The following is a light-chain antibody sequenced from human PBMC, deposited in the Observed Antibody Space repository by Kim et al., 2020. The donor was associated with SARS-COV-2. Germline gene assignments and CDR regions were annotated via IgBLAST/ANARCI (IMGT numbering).Light chain of an antibody. CDR3: QSRDSGGNVV. Sequence: VALGQTVRITSQGDSLRSYYATWYQQKPRQAPVLVIYGRNNRPSGIPDRFSGSTSGNTASLTISGAQAEDEADFYCQSRDSGGNVVFGGGTKVTVL. V-gene: IGLV3-19*01. CDR1: SLRSYY. CDR2: GRN. J-gene: IGLJ2*01.